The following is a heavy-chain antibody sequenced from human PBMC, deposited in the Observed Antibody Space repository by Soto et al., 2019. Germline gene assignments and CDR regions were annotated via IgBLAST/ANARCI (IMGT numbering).Heavy chain of an antibody. CDR2: ISAYNGNT. CDR3: ARDQGGGWFDP. CDR1: CFHLSKYG. V-gene: IGHV1-18*01. Sequence: APVKVPFKASCFHLSKYGILWGRPAPGQGLEWMGWISAYNGNTNYAQNLQGRVTMTTDTSTSTAYMELRSLRSDDTAVYYCARDQGGGWFDPWGRGTLVTVS. D-gene: IGHD1-26*01. J-gene: IGHJ5*02.